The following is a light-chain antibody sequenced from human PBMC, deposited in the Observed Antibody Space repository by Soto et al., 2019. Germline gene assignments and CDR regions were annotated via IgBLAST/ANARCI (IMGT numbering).Light chain of an antibody. Sequence: DVQMTQSPSSLSASVGDRVTITCRASQGIRNDLGWYQQKPGKAPKRLIYAASSVQSGDPSRCSGSGAGTVFTPTISSLQPEDFGAYCCLQHSRYPRTFGQGTKGEIK. J-gene: IGKJ1*01. V-gene: IGKV1-17*01. CDR3: LQHSRYPRT. CDR1: QGIRND. CDR2: AAS.